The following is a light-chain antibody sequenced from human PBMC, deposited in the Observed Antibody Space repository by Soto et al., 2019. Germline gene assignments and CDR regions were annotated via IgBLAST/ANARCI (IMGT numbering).Light chain of an antibody. V-gene: IGKV1-39*01. J-gene: IGKJ5*01. CDR2: AAS. CDR1: QSIISY. Sequence: IQLTQSPSSLSASVGDRVTITCRASQSIISYLNWYQQKPGKAPKLLIYAASSLQSGVPSRFSGSGSGTDFTLTISSLQPEDFATYYCQQSYSTRITFGQGTRLEIK. CDR3: QQSYSTRIT.